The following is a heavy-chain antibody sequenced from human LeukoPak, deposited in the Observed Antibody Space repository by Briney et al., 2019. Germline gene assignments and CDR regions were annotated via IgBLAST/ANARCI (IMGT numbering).Heavy chain of an antibody. J-gene: IGHJ5*02. V-gene: IGHV4-38-2*02. CDR2: IYHSGST. D-gene: IGHD6-13*01. CDR3: ARDPPRGSSSMWFDP. CDR1: GYSISSGYY. Sequence: PSETLSLTCTVSGYSISSGYYWGWIRQPPGKGLEWIGSIYHSGSTNYNPSLKSRVTISVDTSKNQFSLKLSSVTAADTAVYYCARDPPRGSSSMWFDPWGQGTLVTVSS.